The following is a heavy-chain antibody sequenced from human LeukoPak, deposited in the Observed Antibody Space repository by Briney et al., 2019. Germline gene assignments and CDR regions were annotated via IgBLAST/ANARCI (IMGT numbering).Heavy chain of an antibody. D-gene: IGHD3-3*01. CDR3: ARSGSNYDFWSGYYSPVAGVDY. V-gene: IGHV1-2*02. Sequence: ASVRVSCKASGYTFTGYYMHWVQQAPGQGLEWMGWINPNSGGTNYAQKFQGRVTMTRDTSISTAYMELNRLRSDDTAVYYCARSGSNYDFWSGYYSPVAGVDYWGQGTLVTVSS. CDR1: GYTFTGYY. CDR2: INPNSGGT. J-gene: IGHJ4*02.